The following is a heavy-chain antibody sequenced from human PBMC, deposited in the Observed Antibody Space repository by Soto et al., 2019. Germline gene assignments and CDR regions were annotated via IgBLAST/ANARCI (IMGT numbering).Heavy chain of an antibody. V-gene: IGHV4-31*03. CDR1: GGSISSGGYY. CDR3: ARVTTEGHYYDGSGYYIFDY. Sequence: SETLSLTCTVSGGSISSGGYYWSWIRQHPGKGLEWIGYIYYSGSTYYNPSLKSRVTISVDTSKNQFSLKLSSVTAADTAVYYCARVTTEGHYYDGSGYYIFDYWGQRTLVTVSS. CDR2: IYYSGST. D-gene: IGHD3-22*01. J-gene: IGHJ4*02.